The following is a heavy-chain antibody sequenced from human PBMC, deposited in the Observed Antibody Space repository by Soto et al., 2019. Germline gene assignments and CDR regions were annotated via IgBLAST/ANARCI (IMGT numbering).Heavy chain of an antibody. D-gene: IGHD3-22*01. J-gene: IGHJ3*02. V-gene: IGHV3-23*01. CDR2: ISGSGGST. CDR1: GFTFYSYA. Sequence: PGGSLRLSCAASGFTFYSYAMSWVRQAPGKGLEWVSTISGSGGSTYYADSVKGRFTISRDNSKNTLYLQMNSLRAEDTAVYYCAKGLRITMIVVVHDAFDIWGQGTMVTVSS. CDR3: AKGLRITMIVVVHDAFDI.